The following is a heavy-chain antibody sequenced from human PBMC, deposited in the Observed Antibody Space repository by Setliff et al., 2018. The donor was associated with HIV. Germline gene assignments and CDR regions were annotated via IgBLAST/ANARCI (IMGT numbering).Heavy chain of an antibody. V-gene: IGHV4-31*03. CDR1: GGSISSGGYY. J-gene: IGHJ4*02. CDR2: IYYSGST. Sequence: SETLSLTCTVSGGSISSGGYYWNWIRQHPGKGLEWIGYIYYSGSTYYNPSLKSRVTISVDTSKNQFSLKLSSVTAADTAVYYCARDTRVAATGTYYFDYWGQGTLVTVSS. CDR3: ARDTRVAATGTYYFDY. D-gene: IGHD6-13*01.